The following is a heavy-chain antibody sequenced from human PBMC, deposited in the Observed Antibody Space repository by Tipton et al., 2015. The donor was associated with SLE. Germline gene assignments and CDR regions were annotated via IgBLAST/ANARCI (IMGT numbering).Heavy chain of an antibody. J-gene: IGHJ6*02. V-gene: IGHV4-61*09. Sequence: LRLSCIVSGGSINSRDYFWSWIRQPAGKGLEWTGQIYVSGTTNYNPSLKSRVSISVDTSKNQFSLKLSSVTAADTAVYYCARKDTTMVWGDYYYGMDVWGQGTAVTVSS. CDR2: IYVSGTT. CDR3: ARKDTTMVWGDYYYGMDV. D-gene: IGHD5-18*01. CDR1: GGSINSRDYF.